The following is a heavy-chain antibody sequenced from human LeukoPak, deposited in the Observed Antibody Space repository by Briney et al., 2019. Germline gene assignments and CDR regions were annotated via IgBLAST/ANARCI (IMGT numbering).Heavy chain of an antibody. CDR3: ARLWSEGNWENWFDP. J-gene: IGHJ5*02. D-gene: IGHD3-3*01. Sequence: PSETLSLTCTVSGGSISSYYWSWIRQPPGKGLEWIGYIYYSGNTNYNPSLKSRVTISVDTSKNQFSLKLSSVTAADTAVYYCARLWSEGNWENWFDPWGQGTLSPSPQ. CDR2: IYYSGNT. CDR1: GGSISSYY. V-gene: IGHV4-59*01.